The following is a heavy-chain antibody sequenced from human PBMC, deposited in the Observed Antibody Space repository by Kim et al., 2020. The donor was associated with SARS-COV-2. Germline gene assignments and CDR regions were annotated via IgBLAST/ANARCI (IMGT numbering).Heavy chain of an antibody. D-gene: IGHD3-16*02. J-gene: IGHJ4*02. CDR2: ISYDGSNK. CDR1: GFTFSSYA. V-gene: IGHV3-30*04. CDR3: ARALRLGELSLYPDY. Sequence: GGSLRLSCAASGFTFSSYAMHWVRQAPGKGLEWVAVISYDGSNKYYADSVKGRFTISRDNSKNTLYLQMNSLRAEDTAVYYCARALRLGELSLYPDYWGQGTLVTVSS.